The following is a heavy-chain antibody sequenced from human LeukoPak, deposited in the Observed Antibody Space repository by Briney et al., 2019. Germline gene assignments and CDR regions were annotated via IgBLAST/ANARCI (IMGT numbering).Heavy chain of an antibody. Sequence: GGSLRLSCAASGFTFNTYTMNWVRPAPEKGLEWVSSISSDHYYIFYADSVKGRFTISRDNAKNSVFLQMNSLRAEDSAVYYCTKNSGTFFEWGQGTLVTVSS. CDR2: ISSDHYYI. J-gene: IGHJ4*02. D-gene: IGHD1-26*01. CDR3: TKNSGTFFE. CDR1: GFTFNTYT. V-gene: IGHV3-21*01.